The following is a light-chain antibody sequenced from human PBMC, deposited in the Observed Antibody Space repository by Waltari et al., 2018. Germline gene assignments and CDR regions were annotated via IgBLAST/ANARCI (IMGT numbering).Light chain of an antibody. CDR3: QSYDSSLSVV. CDR2: NNN. J-gene: IGLJ2*01. Sequence: QSVLTQPPSVSGAPGPRVTISCTGRSSNIGAGYDLHLYQQPPGTAPKLLIFNNNNRPSGVPDRFSGSKSGTSASLAISGLQAEDEADYYCQSYDSSLSVVFGGGTRLTVL. V-gene: IGLV1-40*01. CDR1: SSNIGAGYD.